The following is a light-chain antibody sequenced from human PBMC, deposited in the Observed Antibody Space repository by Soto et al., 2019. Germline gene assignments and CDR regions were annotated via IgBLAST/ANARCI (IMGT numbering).Light chain of an antibody. CDR3: QQSNNWPYT. CDR1: QSVNSN. Sequence: EIVMTQSPATLSVSPGERAALSCSASQSVNSNFAWYQQKPGQAPRLLIYGASTRATDIPARFSGSGSGTEFTLTISSLQSEDFAVYYCQQSNNWPYTFGQGTKLEIK. V-gene: IGKV3-15*01. J-gene: IGKJ2*01. CDR2: GAS.